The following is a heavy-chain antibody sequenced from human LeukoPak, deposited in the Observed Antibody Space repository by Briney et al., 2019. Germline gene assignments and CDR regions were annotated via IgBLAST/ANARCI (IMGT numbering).Heavy chain of an antibody. CDR2: IIPIFGTA. V-gene: IGHV1-69*01. J-gene: IGHJ6*02. CDR3: ARREYSYGMDV. Sequence: XSWXRXAPXXXXEWMGGIIPIFGTANYAQKFQGRVTITADESTSTAYMELSSLRSEDTAVYYCARREYSYGMDVWGQGTTVTVSS. D-gene: IGHD3-10*01.